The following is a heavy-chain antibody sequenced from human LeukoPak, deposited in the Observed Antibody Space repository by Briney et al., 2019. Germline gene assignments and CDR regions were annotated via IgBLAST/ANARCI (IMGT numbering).Heavy chain of an antibody. CDR2: IYGGGST. CDR3: ARGSGYYLGNY. CDR1: GFTVSSSH. D-gene: IGHD3-22*01. V-gene: IGHV3-53*01. Sequence: PGGSLRLSCPASGFTVSSSHMSWVRQAPGKGPEWVSVIYGGGSTYYADSVKGRFTISRDNSKNTLSLQMNSLRAEDTAVYYCARGSGYYLGNYWGQGTLVTVSS. J-gene: IGHJ4*02.